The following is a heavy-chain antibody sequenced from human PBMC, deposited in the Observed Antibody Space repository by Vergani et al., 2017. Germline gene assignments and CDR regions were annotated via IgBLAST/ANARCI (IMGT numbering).Heavy chain of an antibody. CDR3: ARLRTYCSGGSCYGAGFLRLGMDV. J-gene: IGHJ6*02. CDR2: IKQEGSEK. V-gene: IGHV3-7*03. Sequence: EVQLVESGGGLVQPGGSLRLSCAASGFTFSSYWMSWVRQAPGQGLAWVANIKQEGSEKYYVDSVKGRFTTSRDNAKNSMYLQMNSRRAEDTAVYYCARLRTYCSGGSCYGAGFLRLGMDVWGQGTTVTVSS. CDR1: GFTFSSYW. D-gene: IGHD2-15*01.